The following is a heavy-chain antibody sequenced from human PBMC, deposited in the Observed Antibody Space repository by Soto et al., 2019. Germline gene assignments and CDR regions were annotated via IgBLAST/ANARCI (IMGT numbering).Heavy chain of an antibody. J-gene: IGHJ4*02. V-gene: IGHV1-3*01. CDR2: NNAGNGNT. CDR1: GYTFTSYA. Sequence: QVQLVQSGAEVKKPGASVKVSCKASGYTFTSYAMHWVRQAPGQRLERMGWNNAGNGNTKYSQTFQGRVTITRDTSASTAYMELSSLRLEDTAVYYCARDVAAAGFDYWGQGTLVTVSS. D-gene: IGHD6-13*01. CDR3: ARDVAAAGFDY.